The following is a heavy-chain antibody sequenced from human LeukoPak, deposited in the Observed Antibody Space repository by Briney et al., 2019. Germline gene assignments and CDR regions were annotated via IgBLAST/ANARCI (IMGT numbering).Heavy chain of an antibody. J-gene: IGHJ3*02. D-gene: IGHD3-3*01. CDR1: GGSISSYY. CDR2: IYYSGST. Sequence: SETLSLTCTVSGGSISSYYWSWIRQPPGKGLEWIGYIYYSGSTNYNPSLKSRVTISVDTSKNQFSLKLSSVTAADTAVYYCARGFSDYDFWSGYYRVGNGAFDIWGQGTMVTVSS. CDR3: ARGFSDYDFWSGYYRVGNGAFDI. V-gene: IGHV4-59*01.